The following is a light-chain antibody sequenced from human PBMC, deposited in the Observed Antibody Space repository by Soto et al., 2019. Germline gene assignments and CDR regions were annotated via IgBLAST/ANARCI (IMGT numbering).Light chain of an antibody. CDR2: DAS. CDR1: QSISSW. V-gene: IGKV1-5*01. Sequence: DIQMTQSPSTLSASVGDRVTITCRASQSISSWLAWYQQKPGKAPKLLIYDASSLESGVPSRFSGSGSATEFTLTISSLQPDDFAVYYCQQYGSSPQAFGQGTKLEIK. J-gene: IGKJ2*01. CDR3: QQYGSSPQA.